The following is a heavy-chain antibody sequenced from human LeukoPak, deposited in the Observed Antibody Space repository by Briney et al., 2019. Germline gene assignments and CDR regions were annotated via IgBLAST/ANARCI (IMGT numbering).Heavy chain of an antibody. D-gene: IGHD2-2*01. CDR2: MNPNSGNT. V-gene: IGHV1-8*02. CDR1: GYTFTSYG. J-gene: IGHJ3*02. Sequence: ASVKVSCKASGYTFTSYGISWVRQAPGQGLEWMGWMNPNSGNTGYAQKFQGRVTMTRNTSISTAYMELRSLRSEDTAVYYCAIGAFYCSSTSCYHEYAFDIWGQGTMVTVSS. CDR3: AIGAFYCSSTSCYHEYAFDI.